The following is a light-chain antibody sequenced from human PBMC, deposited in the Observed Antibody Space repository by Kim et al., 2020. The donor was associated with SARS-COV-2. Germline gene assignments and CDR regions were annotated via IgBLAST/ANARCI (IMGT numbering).Light chain of an antibody. V-gene: IGLV2-23*02. J-gene: IGLJ2*01. CDR3: CSYAGSSTSVV. CDR2: EVS. CDR1: SSDVGSYNL. Sequence: QSITTSCTGTSSDVGSYNLVSWYRQHPGKAPKLMIYEVSKRPSGVSNRFSGSKSGNTASLTISGLQAEDEADYYCCSYAGSSTSVVFGGGTQLTVL.